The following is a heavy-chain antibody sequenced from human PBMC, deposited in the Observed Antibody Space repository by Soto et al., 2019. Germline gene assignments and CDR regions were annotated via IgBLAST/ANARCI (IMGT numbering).Heavy chain of an antibody. V-gene: IGHV3-30*18. CDR2: ISYDGSNK. D-gene: IGHD1-1*01. CDR3: AKVGSLEGYYDMHV. J-gene: IGHJ6*02. Sequence: GGSLRLSCVASGFTFSSYGMHWVRQAPGKGLEWVAVISYDGSNKYYADSVKGRFTISRDNSKNTLYLQMNSLRTEDMAVYYCAKVGSLEGYYDMHVWGQGPTVTVSS. CDR1: GFTFSSYG.